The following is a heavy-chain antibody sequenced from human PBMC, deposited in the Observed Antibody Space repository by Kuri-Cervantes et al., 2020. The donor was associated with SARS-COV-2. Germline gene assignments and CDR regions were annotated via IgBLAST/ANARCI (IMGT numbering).Heavy chain of an antibody. V-gene: IGHV3-23*01. D-gene: IGHD6-13*01. J-gene: IGHJ5*02. Sequence: GESLKISCAASGFTFSSYAMSWVRQAPGKGLEWVSAISGSGGSTYYADSVKGRFTISRDNSKNTLYLQMNSLRAEDTAVYYCAKDASTTAAADNWFDPWGQGTLVTVSS. CDR1: GFTFSSYA. CDR3: AKDASTTAAADNWFDP. CDR2: ISGSGGST.